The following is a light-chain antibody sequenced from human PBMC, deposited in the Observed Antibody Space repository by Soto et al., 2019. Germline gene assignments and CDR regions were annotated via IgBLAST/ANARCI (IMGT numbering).Light chain of an antibody. CDR3: QQYGRTSWT. CDR2: GAS. Sequence: EIVLTQSPGTLSLSPGEGATLSCRASQSVSTNFFAWYQQKPGQAPRLIIYGASTRATGIPDRFSGSGSGKDFTLTISRLEPEDFAIYYCQQYGRTSWTFGQGTKVEIK. J-gene: IGKJ1*01. V-gene: IGKV3-20*01. CDR1: QSVSTNF.